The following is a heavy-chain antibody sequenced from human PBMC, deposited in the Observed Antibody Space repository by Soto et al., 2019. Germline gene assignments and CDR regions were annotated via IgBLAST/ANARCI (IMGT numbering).Heavy chain of an antibody. CDR1: GFTFSSYA. J-gene: IGHJ5*02. D-gene: IGHD1-1*01. CDR2: ISGSGGST. V-gene: IGHV3-23*01. Sequence: GGSLRLSCAASGFTFSSYAMSWVRQAPGKGLEWVSAISGSGGSTYYADSVKGRFTISRDNSKNTLYLQMNSLRAEDTAVYYCAKDRKGDGTTVFPYNWFDPWGQGTLVTVSS. CDR3: AKDRKGDGTTVFPYNWFDP.